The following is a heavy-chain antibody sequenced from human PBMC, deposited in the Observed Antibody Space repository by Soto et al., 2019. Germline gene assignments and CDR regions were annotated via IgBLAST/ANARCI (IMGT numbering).Heavy chain of an antibody. J-gene: IGHJ6*02. CDR3: ARQGSWPYYYDGLDV. D-gene: IGHD1-26*01. V-gene: IGHV1-18*01. Sequence: QVQLVQSGPEVRKPGASVKVSCEASGYTFTTSGISWVRQVPGQGLEWMGWISTYNGDTNSAQNFQGRVLMTADTSTGTANMELMSLKSDDTAVYYCARQGSWPYYYDGLDVWGQGTIVTVSS. CDR2: ISTYNGDT. CDR1: GYTFTTSG.